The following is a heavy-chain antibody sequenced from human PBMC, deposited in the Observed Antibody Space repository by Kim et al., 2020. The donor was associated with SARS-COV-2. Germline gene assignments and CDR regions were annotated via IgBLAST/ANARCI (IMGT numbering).Heavy chain of an antibody. CDR2: IKQDGSEK. CDR1: GFTFSSYW. CDR3: ARLSLLKESPRVFDY. D-gene: IGHD3-16*01. V-gene: IGHV3-7*01. Sequence: GGSLRLSCAASGFTFSSYWMSWVRQAPGKGLEWVANIKQDGSEKYYVDSVKGRFTISRDNAKNSLYLQMNSLRAEDTAVYYCARLSLLKESPRVFDYWGQGTLVTVSS. J-gene: IGHJ4*02.